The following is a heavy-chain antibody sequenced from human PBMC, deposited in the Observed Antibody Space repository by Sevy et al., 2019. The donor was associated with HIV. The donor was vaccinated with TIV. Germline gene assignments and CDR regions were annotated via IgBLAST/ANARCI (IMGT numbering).Heavy chain of an antibody. CDR2: IRYDGSNK. V-gene: IGHV3-30*02. J-gene: IGHJ6*02. CDR3: AKDSEPPPHYYYGMDV. CDR1: GFTFSSYG. Sequence: GGSLRLSCAASGFTFSSYGMHWVRQAPGKGLEWVAFIRYDGSNKYYADSVKGRFTISRDNSKNTLYLQMISLRAEDTAVYYWAKDSEPPPHYYYGMDVWGQGTTVTVSS.